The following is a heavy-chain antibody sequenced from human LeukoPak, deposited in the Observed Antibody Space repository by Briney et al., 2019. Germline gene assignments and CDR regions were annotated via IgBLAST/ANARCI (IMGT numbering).Heavy chain of an antibody. CDR3: ARDSITMVRGVPFDY. D-gene: IGHD3-10*01. Sequence: GGSLRLSCAASGFTFSSYAMSWVRQAPGKGLEWVSSISSSSSYIYYADSVKGRFTISRDNAKNSLYLQMNSLRAEDTAVYYCARDSITMVRGVPFDYWGQGTLVTVSS. J-gene: IGHJ4*02. V-gene: IGHV3-21*01. CDR1: GFTFSSYA. CDR2: ISSSSSYI.